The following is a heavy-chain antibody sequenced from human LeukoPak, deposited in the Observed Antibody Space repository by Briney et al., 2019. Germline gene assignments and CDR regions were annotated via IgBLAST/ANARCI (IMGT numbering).Heavy chain of an antibody. D-gene: IGHD2-2*01. CDR1: GGSISSNSYY. J-gene: IGHJ4*02. V-gene: IGHV4-39*02. CDR2: IYYSGST. CDR3: AREKNVVYCSITSCYFDY. Sequence: TSETLSLTCTVSGGSISSNSYYWGWIRQPPGKGLEWIGSIYYSGSTYYNPSLKSRVTISVDTSKNQFSLKLNSVTAADTAVYYCAREKNVVYCSITSCYFDYWGQGTLVTVSS.